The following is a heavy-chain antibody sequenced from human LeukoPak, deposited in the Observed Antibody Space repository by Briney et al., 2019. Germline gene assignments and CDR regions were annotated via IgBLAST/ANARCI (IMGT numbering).Heavy chain of an antibody. CDR3: ARGAYAENYFDY. CDR2: IRSSSSTI. Sequence: SGGSLRLSCAASGFIFNSYSMNWVRQAPGKGLEWVSYIRSSSSTIYYTDSVKGRFTISRDNAKNSLFLQMNSLRAEDTAVYYCARGAYAENYFDYWGQGALVTVSS. V-gene: IGHV3-48*01. D-gene: IGHD2/OR15-2a*01. J-gene: IGHJ4*02. CDR1: GFIFNSYS.